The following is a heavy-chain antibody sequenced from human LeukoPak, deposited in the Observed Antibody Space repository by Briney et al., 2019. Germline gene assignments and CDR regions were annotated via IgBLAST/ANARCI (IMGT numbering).Heavy chain of an antibody. CDR3: ARPLGYCSSSSCPQPWFDP. J-gene: IGHJ5*02. D-gene: IGHD2-2*01. Sequence: SETLSLTCTVYGGSFSGYYRSWIRQPPGKGLEWIGEINHRGSTNYNPSLKSRVTISVDTSKNQFSLKLSSVIAADTAVYYCARPLGYCSSSSCPQPWFDPWGQGTLVTVSS. CDR1: GGSFSGYY. V-gene: IGHV4-34*01. CDR2: INHRGST.